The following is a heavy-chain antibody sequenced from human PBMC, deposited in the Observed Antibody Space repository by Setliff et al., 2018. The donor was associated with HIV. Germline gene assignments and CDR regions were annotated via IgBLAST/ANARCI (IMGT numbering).Heavy chain of an antibody. CDR2: IYLGDSDT. V-gene: IGHV5-51*01. CDR1: GFRAIDYW. CDR3: ARGGDSSGHRGFDY. J-gene: IGHJ4*02. D-gene: IGHD3-22*01. Sequence: PGESLTISCQGSGFRAIDYWIGWVRQVPGKGLEWMGIIYLGDSDTRYSPSFQGQVTISADKSISTAYLQWSSLKASDTAMYYCARGGDSSGHRGFDYWGQGTLVTVSS.